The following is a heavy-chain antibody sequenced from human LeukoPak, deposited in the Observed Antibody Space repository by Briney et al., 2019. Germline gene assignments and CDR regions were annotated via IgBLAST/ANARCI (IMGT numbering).Heavy chain of an antibody. J-gene: IGHJ4*02. CDR1: SDSISSSSYL. V-gene: IGHV4-39*01. CDR3: ARRHYGSGNIDS. D-gene: IGHD3-10*01. CDR2: IYSNGHI. Sequence: SETLSLTCSVSSDSISSSSYLWVWVRQPPGKGLEWIGDIYSNGHISYNPSLKSRAAISVNTSKNQFSLNLSSVTAADTAVYYCARRHYGSGNIDSWGQGTLVTVSS.